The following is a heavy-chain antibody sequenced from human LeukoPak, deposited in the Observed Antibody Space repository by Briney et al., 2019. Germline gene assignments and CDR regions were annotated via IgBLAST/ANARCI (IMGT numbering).Heavy chain of an antibody. J-gene: IGHJ4*02. CDR1: GFTFSSYG. Sequence: GGSLRLSCAASGFTFSSYGMSWVRQAPGKGLEWVSVLYTGGGTDHADSVKGRFTISRDNSKNTLSLQMNSLRAEDTAIYYCTRSGYRHPYHFDSWGQGTLVTVSS. V-gene: IGHV3-23*03. CDR3: TRSGYRHPYHFDS. CDR2: LYTGGGT. D-gene: IGHD3-22*01.